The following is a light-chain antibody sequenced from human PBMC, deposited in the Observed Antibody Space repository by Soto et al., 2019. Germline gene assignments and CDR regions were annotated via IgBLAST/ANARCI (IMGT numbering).Light chain of an antibody. Sequence: ELVLTQSPATLSVSPGERATLSCRASQGVGSTLAWYQQEPGQAPRLLIYDAFTRATGIPARFSGDGSGTEFTLTITILQSYDFSVYYWQRYTPWTLTFGGGTRVEI. V-gene: IGKV3-15*01. CDR3: QRYTPWTLT. CDR1: QGVGST. CDR2: DAF. J-gene: IGKJ4*02.